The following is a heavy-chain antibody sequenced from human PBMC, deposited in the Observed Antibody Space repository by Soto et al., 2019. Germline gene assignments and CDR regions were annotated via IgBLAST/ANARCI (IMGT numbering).Heavy chain of an antibody. J-gene: IGHJ6*04. D-gene: IGHD5-12*01. CDR2: FWYDGSNQ. Sequence: PGGSLRLSCAASVFTFRSYCMHLVRQAPGKGLECVSIFWYDGSNQSYVDSVRGRFTISRDNSKDTLYLQMNSLRAEDTGAYYFARVFATSGDGMEVWGKGTTVTVSS. V-gene: IGHV3-33*01. CDR3: ARVFATSGDGMEV. CDR1: VFTFRSYC.